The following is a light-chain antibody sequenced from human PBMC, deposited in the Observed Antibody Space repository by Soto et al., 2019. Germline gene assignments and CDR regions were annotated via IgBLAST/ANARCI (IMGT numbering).Light chain of an antibody. J-gene: IGLJ1*01. CDR2: DVS. CDR3: SSYTSSSTYV. Sequence: QSALTQPASVSGSPGQSITISCTGTSSDVGGYNYVSWYQQHPGIAPKLMIYDVSNRSSGVSNRFSGSKSGNTASLTISGLQAEDEADYYCSSYTSSSTYVFGTGTKVTVL. V-gene: IGLV2-14*01. CDR1: SSDVGGYNY.